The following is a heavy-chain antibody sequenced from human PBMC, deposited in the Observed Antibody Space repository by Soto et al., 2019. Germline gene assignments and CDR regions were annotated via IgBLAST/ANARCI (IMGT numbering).Heavy chain of an antibody. J-gene: IGHJ4*02. CDR2: ISSSSSTI. V-gene: IGHV3-48*02. CDR1: GFTFSSYS. CDR3: AREKLYYYDSSGYYPY. D-gene: IGHD3-22*01. Sequence: GGSLRLSCAASGFTFSSYSMNWVRQAPGKGLEWVSYISSSSSTIYYADSVKGRFTISRDNAKNSLYLQMKSLRDEDTAVYYCAREKLYYYDSSGYYPYWGQGTLVTVSS.